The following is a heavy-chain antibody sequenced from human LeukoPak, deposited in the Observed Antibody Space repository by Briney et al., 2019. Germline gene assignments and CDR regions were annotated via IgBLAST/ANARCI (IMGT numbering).Heavy chain of an antibody. V-gene: IGHV4-59*12. CDR2: IYYSGST. D-gene: IGHD3-10*01. Sequence: SETLSLTCTVSGGSISSYYWSWIRQPPGKGLEWIGYIYYSGSTNYNPSLKSRVTISVDTSKNQFSLKLSSVSAADTAVYYCARGSYYYGSGNWFDPWGQGTQVTVSS. CDR1: GGSISSYY. J-gene: IGHJ5*02. CDR3: ARGSYYYGSGNWFDP.